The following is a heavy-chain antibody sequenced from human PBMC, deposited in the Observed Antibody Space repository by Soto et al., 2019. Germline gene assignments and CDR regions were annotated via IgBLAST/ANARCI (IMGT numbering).Heavy chain of an antibody. V-gene: IGHV1-2*02. CDR2: INPNNGGT. CDR3: ARAGVAASGSGEYAMDV. J-gene: IGHJ6*02. D-gene: IGHD6-13*01. CDR1: GYTLTAYY. Sequence: QVRVVQSGPEVKKPGASVKVSCRAPGYTLTAYYRHWVRQAPGQGLEWMGWINPNNGGTKSAQKFQDRVTMISDTSISTAYMELSRLTSDDTAVYYCARAGVAASGSGEYAMDVWGQGTTVIVSS.